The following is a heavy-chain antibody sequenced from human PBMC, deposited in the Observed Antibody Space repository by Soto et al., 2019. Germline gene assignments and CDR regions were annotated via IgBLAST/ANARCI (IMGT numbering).Heavy chain of an antibody. D-gene: IGHD3-3*01. Sequence: EVQLVESGGGLVQPGGSLRLSCAASGFTVSNFYMTWVRQAPGKGLEWVSVISSGGSTYYADSVKGGFNISRDNSKNTLYLEMNSLRAGDTAVYYCARDTFGGAYDFWHGGQGTLVTVSS. CDR2: ISSGGST. V-gene: IGHV3-66*01. CDR3: ARDTFGGAYDFWH. J-gene: IGHJ4*02. CDR1: GFTVSNFY.